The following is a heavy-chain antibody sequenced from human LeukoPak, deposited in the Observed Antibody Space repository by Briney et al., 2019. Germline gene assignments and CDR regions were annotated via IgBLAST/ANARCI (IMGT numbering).Heavy chain of an antibody. J-gene: IGHJ4*02. Sequence: PGGSLRPSCAASGFTFSSYAMHWVRQAPGRGLEWVAVISYDGSNKYYADSVKGRFTISRDNSKNTLYLQMNSLRAEDTAVYYCGRDLGGRSGYWGQGTLVTVSS. CDR1: GFTFSSYA. CDR2: ISYDGSNK. V-gene: IGHV3-30*04. D-gene: IGHD1-26*01. CDR3: GRDLGGRSGY.